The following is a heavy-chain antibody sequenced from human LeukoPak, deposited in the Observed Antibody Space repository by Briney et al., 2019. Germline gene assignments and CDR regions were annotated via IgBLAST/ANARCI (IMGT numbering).Heavy chain of an antibody. Sequence: SQTLSLTCTVSGGSISSGSYYWSWIRQPAGKGLEWIGRIYTSGSTNYNPSLKSRVTISVDTSKNQFSLKLSSVTAADTAVYYCARWSMVRGARFDYWGQGTLVTVSS. CDR2: IYTSGST. J-gene: IGHJ4*02. CDR1: GGSISSGSYY. CDR3: ARWSMVRGARFDY. V-gene: IGHV4-61*02. D-gene: IGHD3-10*01.